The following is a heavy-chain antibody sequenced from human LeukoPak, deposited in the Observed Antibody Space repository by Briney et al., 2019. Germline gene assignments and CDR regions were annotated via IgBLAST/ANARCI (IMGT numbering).Heavy chain of an antibody. Sequence: SQTLSLTCAISGDSLSSNSVTWNWIRQSPSRGLEWLGRTYYRSTWYNDYAVSVRGRITVNPDTSKNQFSLHLNSVTPEDTAVYYCARRLTQYDCFDPRGQGILVTVSS. CDR2: TYYRSTWYN. V-gene: IGHV6-1*01. D-gene: IGHD2-2*01. CDR1: GDSLSSNSVT. CDR3: ARRLTQYDCFDP. J-gene: IGHJ5*02.